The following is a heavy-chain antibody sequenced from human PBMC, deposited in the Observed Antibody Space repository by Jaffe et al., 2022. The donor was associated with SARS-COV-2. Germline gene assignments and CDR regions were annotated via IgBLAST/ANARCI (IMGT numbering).Heavy chain of an antibody. CDR1: GLTVSPYW. V-gene: IGHV3-7*03. J-gene: IGHJ4*02. D-gene: IGHD1-7*01. Sequence: EVQLVESGGDVVQPGGSLRLSCVASGLTVSPYWMAWVRQASGKGLEWVASITQDGSRTYYVDSVKGRFTISRDGAKNSLYLQMNSLRVEDTAIYYCARQNYPFDYWGQGALVTVSS. CDR2: ITQDGSRT. CDR3: ARQNYPFDY.